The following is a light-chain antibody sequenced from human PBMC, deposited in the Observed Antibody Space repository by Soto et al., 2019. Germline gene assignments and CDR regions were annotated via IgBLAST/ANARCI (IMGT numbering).Light chain of an antibody. Sequence: DIQMTQSPSSLSASVGDRVTITCRASQSISSYLNWYQQKPGKAPKLLIYAASSLQSGVPSRFSGSGSGTDFTLTISSLPPEDFATYYCQQSYSTPRTFGGGTKVDIK. CDR2: AAS. J-gene: IGKJ4*01. V-gene: IGKV1-39*01. CDR1: QSISSY. CDR3: QQSYSTPRT.